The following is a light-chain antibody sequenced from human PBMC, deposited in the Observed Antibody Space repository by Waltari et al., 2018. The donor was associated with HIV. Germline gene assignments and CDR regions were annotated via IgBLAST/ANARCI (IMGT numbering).Light chain of an antibody. Sequence: NFMLTQPHSVSESPGQTVTISCTRSSGSIARNYVQWYQQRPGSAPTTVIYKDNQRPSGVPDRFSGSIDSSSNSASLTISRLKTEDEADYYCQSYDSSNHVVFGGGTKLTVL. CDR3: QSYDSSNHVV. V-gene: IGLV6-57*04. CDR1: SGSIARNY. J-gene: IGLJ2*01. CDR2: KDN.